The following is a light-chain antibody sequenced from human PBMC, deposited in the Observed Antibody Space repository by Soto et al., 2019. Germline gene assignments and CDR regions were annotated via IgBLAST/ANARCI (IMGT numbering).Light chain of an antibody. CDR1: NSNIGSNA. V-gene: IGLV1-36*01. CDR2: YND. Sequence: QSVLTQSPSVSGAPRQSVNISCSGNNSNIGSNAVHWYQQLPGKAPKLLMYYNDMLPSGVSDRFSGSKSGTSASLAISGLQSEDEVDYYCATWDDRLTAVVFGGVTKVTVL. J-gene: IGLJ2*01. CDR3: ATWDDRLTAVV.